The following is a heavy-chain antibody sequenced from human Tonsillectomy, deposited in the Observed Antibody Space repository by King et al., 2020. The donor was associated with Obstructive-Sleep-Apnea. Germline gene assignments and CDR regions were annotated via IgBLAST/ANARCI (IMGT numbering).Heavy chain of an antibody. CDR2: IWYDGSNI. V-gene: IGHV3-33*01. D-gene: IGHD4-17*01. J-gene: IGHJ5*02. Sequence: VQLVESGGGVVQPGRSLRISCAASGFTFTTYGMHWVRQAPGKGLEWVAVIWYDGSNIHYSDSVKGRFTISRDNSENTLYLQMNSLRADDTAVYYCARDYGSSIWFDPWGQGTLVTVSS. CDR1: GFTFTTYG. CDR3: ARDYGSSIWFDP.